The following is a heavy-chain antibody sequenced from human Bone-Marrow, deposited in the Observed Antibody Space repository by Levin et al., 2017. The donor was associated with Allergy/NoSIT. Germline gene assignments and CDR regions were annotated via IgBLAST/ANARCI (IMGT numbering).Heavy chain of an antibody. CDR3: ARGRGIQLWFPPIAFES. J-gene: IGHJ4*02. CDR1: GDSVRGYY. D-gene: IGHD5-24*01. Sequence: SETLSLTCSVSGDSVRGYYWGWIRQSPGKGLEWIGYIYYSGSTNYNPSLKGRVTMSADTSKNQFSLKLNSVTAADTAVYFCARGRGIQLWFPPIAFESWGQGTLVTVSS. V-gene: IGHV4-59*02. CDR2: IYYSGST.